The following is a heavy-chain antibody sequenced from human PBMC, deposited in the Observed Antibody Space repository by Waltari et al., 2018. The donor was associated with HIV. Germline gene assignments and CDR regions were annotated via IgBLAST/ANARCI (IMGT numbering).Heavy chain of an antibody. D-gene: IGHD6-13*01. J-gene: IGHJ4*02. Sequence: QVQLQESGPGLVKPSEALSPMCTVSVGSIGYNFWIWIRQPPGKGLEWIWYVFYSGTTNYNPSLKSRVTISVDTSKNQFSLNLRSVTAADTAVYYCASSRAAAGLDSWGQGTQVTVSS. CDR2: VFYSGTT. CDR3: ASSRAAAGLDS. V-gene: IGHV4-59*01. CDR1: VGSIGYNF.